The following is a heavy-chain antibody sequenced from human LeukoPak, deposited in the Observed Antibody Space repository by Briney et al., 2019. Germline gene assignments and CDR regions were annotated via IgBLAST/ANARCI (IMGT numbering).Heavy chain of an antibody. V-gene: IGHV3-30*02. J-gene: IGHJ4*02. CDR3: ARDTTSGSYFGGPGY. CDR2: IRYDGSNK. CDR1: GFTFSSYG. Sequence: GGSLRLSCAASGFTFSSYGMHWVRQAPGKGLEWVAFIRYDGSNKYYADSVKGRFTISRDNAKNSLYLQMNSLRAEDTAVYYCARDTTSGSYFGGPGYWGQGTLVTVSS. D-gene: IGHD1-26*01.